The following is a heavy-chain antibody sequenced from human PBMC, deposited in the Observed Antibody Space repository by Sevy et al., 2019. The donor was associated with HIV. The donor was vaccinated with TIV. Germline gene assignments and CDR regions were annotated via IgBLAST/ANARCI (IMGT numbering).Heavy chain of an antibody. J-gene: IGHJ4*02. V-gene: IGHV4-59*01. CDR2: IYYSGST. CDR1: GGSISSYY. CDR3: ARGRSGCYKGGFDY. D-gene: IGHD1-26*01. Sequence: SETLSLTCTVSGGSISSYYWSWTRQPPGKGLEWIGYIYYSGSTNYNPSLKSRVTISVDTSKNQFSLKLSSVTAADTAVYYCARGRSGCYKGGFDYWGQGTLVTVSS.